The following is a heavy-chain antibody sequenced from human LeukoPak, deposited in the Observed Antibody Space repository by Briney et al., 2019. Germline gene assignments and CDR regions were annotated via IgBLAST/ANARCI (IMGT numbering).Heavy chain of an antibody. V-gene: IGHV3-66*01. Sequence: QPGGSLRLSCAASGFTFSSYAMSWVRQAPGKGLEWVSVIYSGGSTYYADSVKGRFTISRDNSKNTLYLQMNSLRAEDTAVYYCAREYYYDSSGYWVAFDIWGQGTMVTVSS. J-gene: IGHJ3*02. CDR2: IYSGGST. CDR1: GFTFSSYA. CDR3: AREYYYDSSGYWVAFDI. D-gene: IGHD3-22*01.